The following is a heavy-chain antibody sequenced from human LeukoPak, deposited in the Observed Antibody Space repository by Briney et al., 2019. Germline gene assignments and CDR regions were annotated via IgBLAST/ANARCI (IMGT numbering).Heavy chain of an antibody. CDR2: INPSGGST. D-gene: IGHD3-22*01. CDR3: ARVYHNAPYDSREKPPGYFDY. Sequence: GASVKVSCKASGYTFTSYYMHWVRQAPGQGLEWMGIINPSGGSTSYAQKFQGRVTMTRDMSTSTVYMELSSLRSEDTAVYYCARVYHNAPYDSREKPPGYFDYWGQGTLVTVSS. J-gene: IGHJ4*02. CDR1: GYTFTSYY. V-gene: IGHV1-46*01.